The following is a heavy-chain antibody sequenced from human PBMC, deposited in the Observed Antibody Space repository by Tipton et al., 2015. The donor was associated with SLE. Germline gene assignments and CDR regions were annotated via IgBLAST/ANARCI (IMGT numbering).Heavy chain of an antibody. D-gene: IGHD3-9*01. Sequence: SLRLSCAASGFRVSSNYMTWVRQAPGKGLEWVSVFYSGGSRYYADSVKGRFTISRDTSKNTLYLQMNNLRPEDTGVYYCARDATGLDAYDIWGQGTMVTVSS. CDR2: FYSGGSR. J-gene: IGHJ3*02. CDR3: ARDATGLDAYDI. CDR1: GFRVSSNY. V-gene: IGHV3-53*05.